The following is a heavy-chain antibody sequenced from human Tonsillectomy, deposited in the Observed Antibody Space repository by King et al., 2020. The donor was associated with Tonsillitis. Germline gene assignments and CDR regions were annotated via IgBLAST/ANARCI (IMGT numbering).Heavy chain of an antibody. Sequence: LQLQESGPGLVKPSETLSLTCTVSGGSISSSSYYWGWIRQPPGKGLEWIGSIYYSGSTYYNPSLKSRVTISVDTSKNQFSLKLSPVTAADTAMYYCARPFVTYDYGGPRPTYFDYWGQGTLVTVSS. CDR3: ARPFVTYDYGGPRPTYFDY. J-gene: IGHJ4*02. D-gene: IGHD4-17*01. CDR2: IYYSGST. V-gene: IGHV4-39*01. CDR1: GGSISSSSYY.